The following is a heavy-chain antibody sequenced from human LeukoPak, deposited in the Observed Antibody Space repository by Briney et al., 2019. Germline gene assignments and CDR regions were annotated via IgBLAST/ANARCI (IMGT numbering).Heavy chain of an antibody. CDR1: GGSISSYY. D-gene: IGHD4-17*01. J-gene: IGHJ4*02. CDR2: IYYSGST. V-gene: IGHV4-59*01. Sequence: SETLSLTCTVPGGSISSYYWSWIRQPPGKGLEWTGYIYYSGSTNYNPSLKSRVTISVDTSKNQFSLKLSSVTAADTAVYYCARGEVDDYGDYYYFDYWGQGTLVTVSS. CDR3: ARGEVDDYGDYYYFDY.